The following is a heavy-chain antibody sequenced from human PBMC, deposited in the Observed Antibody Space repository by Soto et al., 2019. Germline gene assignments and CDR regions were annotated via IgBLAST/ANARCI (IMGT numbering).Heavy chain of an antibody. J-gene: IGHJ4*02. CDR1: GGSINNYY. V-gene: IGHV4-59*01. CDR2: IYYSGTT. CDR3: ARESYYGSGATVVAY. D-gene: IGHD3-10*01. Sequence: QVQLQESGPGLVKLAETLSLSCTVSGGSINNYYWSWIRQPPGRGLEWIGYIYYSGTTSYNPSLNSRVTMSVDRSKNQFSLKVNSVTAADTAVYYCARESYYGSGATVVAYWGQGTLVTVSS.